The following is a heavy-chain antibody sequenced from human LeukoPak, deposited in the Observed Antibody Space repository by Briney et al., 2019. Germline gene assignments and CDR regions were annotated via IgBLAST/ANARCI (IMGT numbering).Heavy chain of an antibody. V-gene: IGHV1-69*04. CDR3: ASDGGYFDILTGFSV. CDR2: IIPIPGTS. CDR1: EGGFNNYG. J-gene: IGHJ4*02. Sequence: SVKVSCKASEGGFNNYGINWVRQAPGQGLEWMGRIIPIPGTSNYAPKFQGRLTITADKLTATGYMELRTLRSEDTAVYYCASDGGYFDILTGFSVWGQGTLVTVSS. D-gene: IGHD3-9*01.